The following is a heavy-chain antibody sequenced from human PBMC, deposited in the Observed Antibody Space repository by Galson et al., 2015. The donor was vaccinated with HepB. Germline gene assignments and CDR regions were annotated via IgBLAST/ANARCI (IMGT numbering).Heavy chain of an antibody. CDR3: ARLGCSSTSCLPPYYYYGMDV. J-gene: IGHJ6*02. V-gene: IGHV5-51*03. Sequence: QSGAEVKKPGESLKISCKGSGYSFTSYWIGWVRQMPGKGLEWMGIIYPGDSDTRYSPSFQGQVTISADKSISTAYLQWSSLKASDTAMYYCARLGCSSTSCLPPYYYYGMDVWGQGTTVTVSS. D-gene: IGHD2-2*01. CDR1: GYSFTSYW. CDR2: IYPGDSDT.